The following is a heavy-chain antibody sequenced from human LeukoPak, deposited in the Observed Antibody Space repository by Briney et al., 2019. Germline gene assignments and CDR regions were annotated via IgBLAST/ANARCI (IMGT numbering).Heavy chain of an antibody. J-gene: IGHJ4*02. Sequence: GGSLRLSCAASGFTFSSYGMHWVRQAPGRGLEWVAVISYDGSNKYYADSVKGRFTISRDNSKNTLYLQMNSLRAEDTAVYYCARQNYDFWSGSPPSFDYWGQGTLVTVSS. CDR3: ARQNYDFWSGSPPSFDY. D-gene: IGHD3-3*01. CDR2: ISYDGSNK. V-gene: IGHV3-30*03. CDR1: GFTFSSYG.